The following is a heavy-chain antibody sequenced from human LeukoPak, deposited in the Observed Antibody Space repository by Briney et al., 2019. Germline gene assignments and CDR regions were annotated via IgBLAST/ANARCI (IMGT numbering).Heavy chain of an antibody. D-gene: IGHD6-6*01. CDR2: ISSGSSAI. Sequence: GGSLTLSCAASGFTVSSNYMTWVRQAPGKGLEWVSIISSGSSAIFSADALKGRFTISRDDAKNLLYLDMNSLRAEDTAVYYCAKPGSSRGIAGRRPTKYYFDYWGQGTLVTVSS. J-gene: IGHJ4*02. CDR1: GFTVSSNY. V-gene: IGHV3-21*01. CDR3: AKPGSSRGIAGRRPTKYYFDY.